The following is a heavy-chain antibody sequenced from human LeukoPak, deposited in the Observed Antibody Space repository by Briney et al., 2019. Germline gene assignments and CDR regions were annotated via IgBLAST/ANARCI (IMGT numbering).Heavy chain of an antibody. Sequence: SETLSLTCTVSGGSISSGGYSWSWLRQHPGKGLEWIGYIYYSGSTYYNPSLKSRVTISVDTSKNQFSLKLSSVTAADTAVYYCARESSGYGRTDYWGQGTLVTVSS. CDR1: GGSISSGGYS. CDR2: IYYSGST. V-gene: IGHV4-31*03. J-gene: IGHJ4*02. D-gene: IGHD5-12*01. CDR3: ARESSGYGRTDY.